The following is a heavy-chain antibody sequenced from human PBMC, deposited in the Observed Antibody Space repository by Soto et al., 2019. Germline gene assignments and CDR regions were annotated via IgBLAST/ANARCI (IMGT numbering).Heavy chain of an antibody. CDR2: IIPIDATV. D-gene: IGHD3-10*01. J-gene: IGHJ6*01. CDR3: ARDLLGFGYTYGDV. Sequence: QVQLVQSGAEVKKPGSSVKVSFKASGGTFSNYALISWVRQAPGQGLEWMGGIIPIDATVNYAQKFHGRITITADESTTTAYMDLGSLRSEDTAVYYCARDLLGFGYTYGDVWGQGTTVTVSS. CDR1: GGTFSNYA. V-gene: IGHV1-69*12.